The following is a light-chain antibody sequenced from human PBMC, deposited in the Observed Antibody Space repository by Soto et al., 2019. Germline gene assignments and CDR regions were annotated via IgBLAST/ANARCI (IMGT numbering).Light chain of an antibody. J-gene: IGKJ4*01. CDR3: QQSYSLPLS. Sequence: DIQMTQSPSSLSASVGDRVSITCRASQTISTYLNWYQQKPGKAPKLLIFAAFSVQSGVPSRFSGGGFGTEFTLTISNLQPEDFATYSCQQSYSLPLSFGGGTKVDI. CDR1: QTISTY. V-gene: IGKV1-39*01. CDR2: AAF.